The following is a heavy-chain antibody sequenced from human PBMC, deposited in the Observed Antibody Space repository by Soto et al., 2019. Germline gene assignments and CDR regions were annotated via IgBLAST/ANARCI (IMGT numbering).Heavy chain of an antibody. D-gene: IGHD6-6*01. J-gene: IGHJ6*02. V-gene: IGHV6-1*01. CDR3: ARGRGSSSYYYGMDV. Sequence: TPTQSLTCDLSVERVSSTRASRNWNKEYRSRGLGWLVRTYYRSKWYNDYAVSVKSRITINPDTSKNQLSLQLNSVTPEDTAVYYCARGRGSSSYYYGMDVWGQGTTVTVFS. CDR1: VERVSSTRAS. CDR2: TYYRSKWYN.